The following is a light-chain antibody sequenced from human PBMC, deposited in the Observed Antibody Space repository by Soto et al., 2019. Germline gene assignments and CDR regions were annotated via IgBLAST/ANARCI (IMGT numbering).Light chain of an antibody. CDR2: DAS. CDR1: QSVSSNY. V-gene: IGKV3-20*01. CDR3: QQYGSSPPRT. Sequence: EIVLTQSPGTLSLSPGERATLSCRASQSVSSNYLAWYQQKPGQAPRLLIYDASTRATGIPDRFSGSGSGTDFTLTISRLGPEDFAVYYCQQYGSSPPRTFGQGTKVEVK. J-gene: IGKJ1*01.